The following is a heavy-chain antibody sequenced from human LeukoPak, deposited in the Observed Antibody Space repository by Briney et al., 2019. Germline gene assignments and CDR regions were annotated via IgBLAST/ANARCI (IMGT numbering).Heavy chain of an antibody. V-gene: IGHV1-18*01. D-gene: IGHD6-13*01. CDR1: GYIFTSYG. Sequence: ASVKVSCKASGYIFTSYGISWVRQAPGQGLEWMGWISGYNGNTYYAQKLQGRVTMTTDTSTSTAYMELRSLRSDDTAVYYCARDLSSIAAAADYYYYGMDVWGQGTTATVSS. CDR2: ISGYNGNT. J-gene: IGHJ6*02. CDR3: ARDLSSIAAAADYYYYGMDV.